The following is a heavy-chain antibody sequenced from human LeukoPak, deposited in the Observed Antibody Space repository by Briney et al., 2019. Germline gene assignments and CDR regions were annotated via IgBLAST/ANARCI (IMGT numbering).Heavy chain of an antibody. D-gene: IGHD6-13*01. CDR2: IYSGGST. V-gene: IGHV3-66*01. CDR3: ARNRGPYNSSCNNWFDP. CDR1: GFTVSGNY. J-gene: IGHJ5*02. Sequence: PGGSLRLSCAASGFTVSGNYMSWVRQAPGKGLEGVSVIYSGGSTYYADSVKGRFTISRDNSKNTLYLQMNSLRAEDTAVYYCARNRGPYNSSCNNWFDPWGQGTLVTVSS.